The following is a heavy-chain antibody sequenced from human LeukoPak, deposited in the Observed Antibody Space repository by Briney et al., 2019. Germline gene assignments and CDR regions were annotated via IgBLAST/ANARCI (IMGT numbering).Heavy chain of an antibody. CDR3: ARDPVVAANVNYGMDV. V-gene: IGHV1-8*02. CDR1: GYTFTSYD. J-gene: IGHJ6*02. Sequence: ASVKVSCKGSGYTFTSYDISWVRQAAGQGLEWMGWMNPNSGNTGYAQKFQGRVTMTRDTSTSTVYMELSSLRSEDTAVYYCARDPVVAANVNYGMDVWGQGTTVTVSS. CDR2: MNPNSGNT. D-gene: IGHD2-15*01.